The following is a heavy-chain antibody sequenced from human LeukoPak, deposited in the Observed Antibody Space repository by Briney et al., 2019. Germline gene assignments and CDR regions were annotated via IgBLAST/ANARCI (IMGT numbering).Heavy chain of an antibody. CDR1: GGTFSSYG. J-gene: IGHJ4*02. Sequence: ASVKVSFKASGGTFSSYGISWVRQAPGQGLEWMGGIIPIFGTANYAQKFQGRVTITADESTSTAYMELSSLRSEDTAVYYCASGDSYFDYWGQGTLVTVSS. CDR2: IIPIFGTA. CDR3: ASGDSYFDY. D-gene: IGHD5-12*01. V-gene: IGHV1-69*01.